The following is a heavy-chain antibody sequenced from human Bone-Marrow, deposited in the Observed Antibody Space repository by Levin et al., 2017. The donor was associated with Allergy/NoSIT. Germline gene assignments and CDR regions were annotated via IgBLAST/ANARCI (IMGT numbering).Heavy chain of an antibody. V-gene: IGHV3-43*01. CDR3: AKDYPGYKGFDF. CDR1: GFIFGDFT. CDR2: INWDGGTT. J-gene: IGHJ4*02. Sequence: LSLTCAASGFIFGDFTMHWVRQVPGKGLEWVSLINWDGGTTYYADSVEGRFTISRDNNEKSLFLEMNNLRTEDTALYFCAKDYPGYKGFDFWGQGTLVTVAS. D-gene: IGHD1-1*01.